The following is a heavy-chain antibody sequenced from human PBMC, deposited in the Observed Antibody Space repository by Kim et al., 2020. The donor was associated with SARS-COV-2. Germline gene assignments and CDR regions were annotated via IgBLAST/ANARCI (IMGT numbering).Heavy chain of an antibody. J-gene: IGHJ4*02. D-gene: IGHD3-10*01. V-gene: IGHV4-34*01. CDR3: ARLAFLGYYYGSGSYYTLDY. Sequence: RVTISVDTSKNQFSLKLSSVTAADTAVYYCARLAFLGYYYGSGSYYTLDYWGQGTLVTVSS.